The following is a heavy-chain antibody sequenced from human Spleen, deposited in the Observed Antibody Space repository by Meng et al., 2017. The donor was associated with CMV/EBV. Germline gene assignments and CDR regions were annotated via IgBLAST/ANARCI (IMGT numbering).Heavy chain of an antibody. Sequence: GGSLRLSCAAYGFTFSSYWMSLVRQAPGKGLEWVANIKPDGSEKHYADSAKGQFTNSRDNAENTLYLQMDNLSTEDTAMYYCARDVTEGYDFWSGYRGDWFDPWGQGTLVTVSS. CDR2: IKPDGSEK. J-gene: IGHJ5*02. CDR3: ARDVTEGYDFWSGYRGDWFDP. D-gene: IGHD3-3*01. CDR1: GFTFSSYW. V-gene: IGHV3-7*01.